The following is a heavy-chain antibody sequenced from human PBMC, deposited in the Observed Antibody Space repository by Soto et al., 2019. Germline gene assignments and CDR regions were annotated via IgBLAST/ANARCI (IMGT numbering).Heavy chain of an antibody. V-gene: IGHV4-30-4*01. CDR1: GGSISSGDYY. Sequence: PSETLSLTCTVSGGSISSGDYYWSWIRQPPGKGMEWIGYIYYSGSTYYNPSLKSRVTISVDTSKNQFSLKLSSVTAADTAVYYCAKDAPYSSSWLNWFESWAQGTLVTVSS. CDR2: IYYSGST. D-gene: IGHD6-13*01. J-gene: IGHJ5*01. CDR3: AKDAPYSSSWLNWFES.